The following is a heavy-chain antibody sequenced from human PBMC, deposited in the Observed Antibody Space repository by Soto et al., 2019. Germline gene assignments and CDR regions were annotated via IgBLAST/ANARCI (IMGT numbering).Heavy chain of an antibody. V-gene: IGHV3-23*01. CDR1: GFTFDKHA. CDR2: ISGSGAYT. CDR3: AKANCGDTCYYQLDS. J-gene: IGHJ4*02. Sequence: EVQLMESGGGLVHPGGSLRLSCAASGFTFDKHAINWVRQAPGKGLEWVSGISGSGAYTYYAVSVKGRFTISRDNSKNTLYLPMNSLRTEDTAVYYCAKANCGDTCYYQLDSWGQGTQVTVSA. D-gene: IGHD2-21*02.